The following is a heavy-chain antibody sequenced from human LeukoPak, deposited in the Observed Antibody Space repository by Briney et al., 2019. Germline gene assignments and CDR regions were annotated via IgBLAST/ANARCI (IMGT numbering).Heavy chain of an antibody. Sequence: GASVKVSCKASGYTFTSYDINWVRQATGQGLEWMGWMNPNSGNTGYAQKFQGRVTMTRNTSISTAYMELSSLRSEDTAVYYCASNLGYCSGGSCYSFEYWGQGTLVTVSS. J-gene: IGHJ4*02. V-gene: IGHV1-8*01. CDR2: MNPNSGNT. CDR1: GYTFTSYD. D-gene: IGHD2-15*01. CDR3: ASNLGYCSGGSCYSFEY.